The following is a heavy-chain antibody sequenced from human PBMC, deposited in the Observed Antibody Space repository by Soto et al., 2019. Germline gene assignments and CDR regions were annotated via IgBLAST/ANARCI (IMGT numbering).Heavy chain of an antibody. V-gene: IGHV3-30-3*01. CDR2: ISYDGSNK. D-gene: IGHD2-2*02. J-gene: IGHJ1*01. Sequence: QVQLVESGGGVVQPGRSLRLSCAASGFTFSSYAMHWVRQATGKGLEWVAVISYDGSNKYYADSVKGRFTISRDNSKNTLYLQMNSLRAVDTAAYYCARERGYCISSSCYSVTEYFQHWGQGTLVTVSS. CDR1: GFTFSSYA. CDR3: ARERGYCISSSCYSVTEYFQH.